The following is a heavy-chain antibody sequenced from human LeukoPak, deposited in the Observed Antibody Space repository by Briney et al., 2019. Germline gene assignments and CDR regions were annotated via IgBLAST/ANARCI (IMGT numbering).Heavy chain of an antibody. J-gene: IGHJ6*02. CDR3: ARDGGQLVKSHYYYYGMDV. Sequence: SETLSLTCTVSGGSISSYYWSWIRQPPGKGLEWIGYIYYSGSTNYNPSLKSRVTISVDTSKNQFSLKLSSVTAADPAVYYCARDGGQLVKSHYYYYGMDVWGQGTTVTVSS. D-gene: IGHD6-13*01. CDR2: IYYSGST. V-gene: IGHV4-59*01. CDR1: GGSISSYY.